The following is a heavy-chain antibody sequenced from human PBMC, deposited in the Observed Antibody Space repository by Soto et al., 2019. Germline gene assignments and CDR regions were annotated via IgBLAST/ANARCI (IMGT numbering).Heavy chain of an antibody. CDR1: GYMFPSYY. J-gene: IGHJ4*02. CDR3: ARDLPPSDY. D-gene: IGHD2-2*01. Sequence: ASVKVSCKASGYMFPSYYICWVRQAPGQGLEWMGWISAYNANTNYAQKLQGRVTMTTDKSTSTAYMELRSLRSDDTAVYYCARDLPPSDYWGQGTLVTVSS. CDR2: ISAYNANT. V-gene: IGHV1-18*01.